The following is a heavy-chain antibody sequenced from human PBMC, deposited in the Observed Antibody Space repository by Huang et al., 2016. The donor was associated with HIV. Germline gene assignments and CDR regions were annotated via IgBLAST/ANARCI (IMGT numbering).Heavy chain of an antibody. CDR2: IYYSGST. Sequence: QLQLQGSGPGLVKPSETLSLTCTVSGGSITSSSSYWGWIRQPPGKGLEWVGSIYYSGSTDYNPSRKSRVTVSVDTSKNQFSLKLSSVTAADTAVYYCARHFSYYDSSGYTPWDAFDIWGQGTMVTVSS. CDR3: ARHFSYYDSSGYTPWDAFDI. CDR1: GGSITSSSSY. V-gene: IGHV4-39*01. J-gene: IGHJ3*02. D-gene: IGHD3-22*01.